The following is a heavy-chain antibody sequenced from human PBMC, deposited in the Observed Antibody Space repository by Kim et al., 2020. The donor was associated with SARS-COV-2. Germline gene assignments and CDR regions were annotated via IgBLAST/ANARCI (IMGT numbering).Heavy chain of an antibody. Sequence: SETLSLTCTVSGASISSHYWSWIRQPPGKGLEWIGYIYDSGSTNYNPSLKSRVTISVDTSKNQFSLKLRSLTAADTAVYYCASEVTYFGAVTSLFDYWGPGTLVTVSS. D-gene: IGHD3-16*01. J-gene: IGHJ4*02. CDR3: ASEVTYFGAVTSLFDY. CDR1: GASISSHY. CDR2: IYDSGST. V-gene: IGHV4-59*11.